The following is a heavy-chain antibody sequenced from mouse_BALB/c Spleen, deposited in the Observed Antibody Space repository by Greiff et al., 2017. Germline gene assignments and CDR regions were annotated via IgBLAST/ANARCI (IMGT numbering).Heavy chain of an antibody. V-gene: IGHV2-9*02. J-gene: IGHJ4*01. CDR3: ARDRGTYYGNYDAMDY. Sequence: VHLVESGPGLVAPSQSLSITCTVSGFSLTSYGVHWVRQPPGKGLEWLGVIWAGGSTNYNSALMSRLSISKDNSKSQVFLKMNSLQTDDTAMYYCARDRGTYYGNYDAMDYWGQGTSVTVSS. D-gene: IGHD2-10*01. CDR2: IWAGGST. CDR1: GFSLTSYG.